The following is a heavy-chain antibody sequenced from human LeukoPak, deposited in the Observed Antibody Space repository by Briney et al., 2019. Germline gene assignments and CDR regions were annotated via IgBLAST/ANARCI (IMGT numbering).Heavy chain of an antibody. CDR3: ARSTSYYRSLRYFDWLSPLDY. CDR1: GGSISSGGYS. J-gene: IGHJ4*02. D-gene: IGHD3-9*01. Sequence: SETLSLTCAVSGGSISSGGYSWSWIRQPPGKGLEWIGYIYHSGSTYYNPSLKSRVTISVDRSKNQFSLKLSSVAAADTAVYYCARSTSYYRSLRYFDWLSPLDYWGQGTLVTVSS. CDR2: IYHSGST. V-gene: IGHV4-30-2*01.